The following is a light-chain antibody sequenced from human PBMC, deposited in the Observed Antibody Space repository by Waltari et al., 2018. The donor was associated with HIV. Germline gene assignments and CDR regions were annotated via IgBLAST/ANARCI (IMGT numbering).Light chain of an antibody. J-gene: IGKJ4*01. Sequence: DIQMTQSPSSLSASIGDKVTITCRASQSITTFLNWYQQKPGKAPKLLIYAASSLQGGVPSRFSGSGSGTDFTLTVVGLQPEDFATYFCQQSYTISPTVGGGTKVEIK. V-gene: IGKV1-39*01. CDR3: QQSYTISPT. CDR2: AAS. CDR1: QSITTF.